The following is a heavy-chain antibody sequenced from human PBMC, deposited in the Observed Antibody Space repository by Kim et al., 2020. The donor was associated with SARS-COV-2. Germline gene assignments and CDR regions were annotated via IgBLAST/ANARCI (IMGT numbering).Heavy chain of an antibody. Sequence: SQTLSLTCAISGDSVSSNSAAWNWIRQSPSRGLEWLGRTYYRSKWYNDYAVSVKSRITINPDTSKNQFSLQLNSVTPEDTAVYYCARENWKGPYYYYYGMDVWGQGTTVTVSS. CDR2: TYYRSKWYN. CDR3: ARENWKGPYYYYYGMDV. CDR1: GDSVSSNSAA. J-gene: IGHJ6*02. D-gene: IGHD1-1*01. V-gene: IGHV6-1*01.